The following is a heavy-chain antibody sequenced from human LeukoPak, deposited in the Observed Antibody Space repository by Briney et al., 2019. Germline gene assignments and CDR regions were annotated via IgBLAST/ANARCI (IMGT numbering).Heavy chain of an antibody. D-gene: IGHD1-1*01. CDR3: ARDMEPDAFDI. Sequence: GGSLRLSCAASGFTFSTYGMNWVRQAPGKGLEWVSGISPSGGITYYTDSVKGRFTISRDNSKHTVSLQMNSLRGEDTAVYYCARDMEPDAFDIWGQGTMVTVSS. J-gene: IGHJ3*02. V-gene: IGHV3-23*01. CDR1: GFTFSTYG. CDR2: ISPSGGIT.